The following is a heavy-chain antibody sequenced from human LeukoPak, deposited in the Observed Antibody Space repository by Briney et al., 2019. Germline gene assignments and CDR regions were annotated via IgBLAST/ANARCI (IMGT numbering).Heavy chain of an antibody. J-gene: IGHJ4*02. CDR3: ARDEEGYYFDY. Sequence: PGGSLRLSCAASGFTFSSYSMNWVRQAPGKGLEWVSSISSSSSYIYYADSVKGRFTISRDNAKNSLYLQMNSLRAEDTTVYYCARDEEGYYFDYWGQGTLVTVSS. CDR1: GFTFSSYS. CDR2: ISSSSSYI. V-gene: IGHV3-21*01.